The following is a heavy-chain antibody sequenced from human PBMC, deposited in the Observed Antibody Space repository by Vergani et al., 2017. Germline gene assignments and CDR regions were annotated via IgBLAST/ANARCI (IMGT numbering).Heavy chain of an antibody. CDR3: ARGAVAGLFSY. V-gene: IGHV3-21*01. CDR1: GFTFSSYS. CDR2: ISSSSSYI. Sequence: EVQLVESGGGLVKPRGSLRLSCAASGFTFSSYSMNWVRQAPGKGLEWVSSISSSSSYIYYADSVKGRFTISRDNAKNSLYLQMNSLRAEDTAVYYCARGAVAGLFSYWGQGTLVTVSS. J-gene: IGHJ4*02. D-gene: IGHD6-19*01.